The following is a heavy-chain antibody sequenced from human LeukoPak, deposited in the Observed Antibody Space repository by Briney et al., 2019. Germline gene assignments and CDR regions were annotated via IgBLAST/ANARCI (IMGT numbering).Heavy chain of an antibody. D-gene: IGHD6-13*01. J-gene: IGHJ5*02. CDR1: GYSIGSGYY. Sequence: SETLSLTCSVSGYSIGSGYYWGWIRQSPGKGLEWIGSVYHDGSTYYNPSLKSRVTVSADTSKNQISLSLSSVTATDTAVYYCARDFFGRAAGTGNWFDPWGQGTLVTVSS. CDR3: ARDFFGRAAGTGNWFDP. CDR2: VYHDGST. V-gene: IGHV4-38-2*02.